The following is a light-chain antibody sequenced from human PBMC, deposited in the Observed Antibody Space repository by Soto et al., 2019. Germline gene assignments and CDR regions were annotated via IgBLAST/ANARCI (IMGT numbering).Light chain of an antibody. CDR1: SSDVGGYKY. CDR3: CSYAGSSYYV. J-gene: IGLJ1*01. CDR2: EVS. V-gene: IGLV2-14*01. Sequence: QSVLTQPASVSGSPGQSITISCTGTSSDVGGYKYVSWYQQHPGKAPKFMIYEVSNRPSGVSNRFSGSKSGNTASLTISGLQAEDEAYYYCCSYAGSSYYVFGSGTKLTVL.